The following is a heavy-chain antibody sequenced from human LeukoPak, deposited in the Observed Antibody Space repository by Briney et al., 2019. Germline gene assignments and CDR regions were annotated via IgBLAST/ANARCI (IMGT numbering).Heavy chain of an antibody. D-gene: IGHD3-3*01. Sequence: ASVKVSCKASGGTFSSYAISWVRQAPGQGLEWMGGIIPIFGTANYAQKFQGRVTITADESTSTASMELSSLRSEDTAVYYCARDRDNRGFLEWLSYRDYYYYGMDVWGQGTTVTVSS. CDR1: GGTFSSYA. CDR3: ARDRDNRGFLEWLSYRDYYYYGMDV. J-gene: IGHJ6*02. CDR2: IIPIFGTA. V-gene: IGHV1-69*01.